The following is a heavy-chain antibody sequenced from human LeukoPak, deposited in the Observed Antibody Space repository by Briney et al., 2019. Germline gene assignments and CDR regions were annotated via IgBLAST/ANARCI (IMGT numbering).Heavy chain of an antibody. Sequence: PSETLSLTCAVYGGSFSGYYWSWIRQPPGKGLEWIGEINHSGSTYYNPSLKSRVTISVDTSKNQFSLKLSSVTAADTAVYYCARDPGGGAFDIWGQGTMVTVSS. CDR2: INHSGST. D-gene: IGHD2-15*01. CDR3: ARDPGGGAFDI. J-gene: IGHJ3*02. V-gene: IGHV4-34*01. CDR1: GGSFSGYY.